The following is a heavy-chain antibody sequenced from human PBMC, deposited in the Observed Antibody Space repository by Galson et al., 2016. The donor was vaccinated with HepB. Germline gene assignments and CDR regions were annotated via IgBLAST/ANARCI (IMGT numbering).Heavy chain of an antibody. D-gene: IGHD1-26*01. Sequence: QSGAEVKKSGESLKISCKGSGYSFSTCWIVWVRQMPGKGLEWMGTIYPGDSDTTYSPSFQGQVTISADKSVSTAYLQWSSLKASDTAMYYCAARVRATVGAFDIWGQGTMVTVSS. V-gene: IGHV5-51*01. CDR3: AARVRATVGAFDI. J-gene: IGHJ3*02. CDR1: GYSFSTCW. CDR2: IYPGDSDT.